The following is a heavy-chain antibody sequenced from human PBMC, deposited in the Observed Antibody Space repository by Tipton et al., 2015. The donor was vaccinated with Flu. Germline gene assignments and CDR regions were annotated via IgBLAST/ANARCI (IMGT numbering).Heavy chain of an antibody. V-gene: IGHV1-46*01. CDR1: GYTFTSFY. CDR2: INPNGGKT. CDR3: VRVKIGGYNYGPLGY. J-gene: IGHJ4*02. D-gene: IGHD5-18*01. Sequence: QLVQSGAEVRKPGASVSVSCKASGYTFTSFYIHWVRQAPGQGLELMGIINPNGGKTTYAENFQGRVTMTRDTSTSTVYMELRSLKSDDTAVYYCVRVKIGGYNYGPLGYWGQGTQVTVSP.